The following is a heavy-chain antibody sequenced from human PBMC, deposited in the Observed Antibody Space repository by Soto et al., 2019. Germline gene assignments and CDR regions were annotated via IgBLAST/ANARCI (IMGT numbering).Heavy chain of an antibody. J-gene: IGHJ6*02. V-gene: IGHV1-69*01. CDR2: IIPIFGTA. CDR3: ARNDRGGSYYGDDYYYGMDV. Sequence: QVQLVQSGAEVKKPGSSVKVSCKASGGTFSSYAISWVRQAPGQGLEWMGGIIPIFGTANYAQKFQGRVTITADESTSTAYMARSSLRSDDTAVYYCARNDRGGSYYGDDYYYGMDVWGQGTTVTVSS. CDR1: GGTFSSYA. D-gene: IGHD1-26*01.